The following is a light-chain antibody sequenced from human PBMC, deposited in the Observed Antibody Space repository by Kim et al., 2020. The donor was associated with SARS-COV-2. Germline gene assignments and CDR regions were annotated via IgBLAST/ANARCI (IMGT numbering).Light chain of an antibody. J-gene: IGKJ5*01. Sequence: DIQMTQSPSSLSASVGDRVTITCQASQDIKKFLNWYQQKAGKAPKLLMYDASNLEVGVPSRFSGSGSGTDFTFTISSLQAEDIATYYCQQYDNLPITFGQGTRLE. CDR2: DAS. CDR1: QDIKKF. V-gene: IGKV1-33*01. CDR3: QQYDNLPIT.